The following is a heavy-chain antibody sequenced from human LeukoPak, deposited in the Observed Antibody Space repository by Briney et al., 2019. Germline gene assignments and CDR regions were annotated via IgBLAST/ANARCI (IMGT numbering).Heavy chain of an antibody. D-gene: IGHD2-2*01. V-gene: IGHV1-3*02. J-gene: IGHJ6*03. Sequence: GASVKVSCEASGYTFTSYAMHWVRQAPGQRLEWMGWSNAGNGNTKYSQEFQGRVTITRDTSASTAYMELSSLRSEDTAVYYCARDMDCSSTSCYPLYMDVWGKGTTVTVSS. CDR3: ARDMDCSSTSCYPLYMDV. CDR2: SNAGNGNT. CDR1: GYTFTSYA.